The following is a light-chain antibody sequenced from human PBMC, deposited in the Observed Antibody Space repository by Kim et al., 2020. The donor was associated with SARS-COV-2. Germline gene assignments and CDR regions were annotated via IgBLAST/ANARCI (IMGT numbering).Light chain of an antibody. CDR2: GAS. CDR1: QSVSSMY. Sequence: IVLTQSPGTLSLSPGERATLSCRASQSVSSMYLAWYQQKPGQTPKLLIYGASTRATGIPARFSGSGAGTEFTLTVSGLQSEDFAIYYCQRYNSWPPWTFGQGTKVDIK. V-gene: IGKV3-15*01. CDR3: QRYNSWPPWT. J-gene: IGKJ1*01.